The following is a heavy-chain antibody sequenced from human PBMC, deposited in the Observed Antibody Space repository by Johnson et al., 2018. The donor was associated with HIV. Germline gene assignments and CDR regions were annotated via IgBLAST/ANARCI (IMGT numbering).Heavy chain of an antibody. J-gene: IGHJ3*01. V-gene: IGHV3-53*01. Sequence: VQLVESGGGLVQPGGSLGLACVGSGFNVSNNYMSWVRQPPGQGLEWVSTLYSSGNTYYADSVKGRFTISRDSSRNTFYLQIDPLKVEDTALYYCTRSKLQFLAPDAFDLWGQGTMVTVSS. CDR1: GFNVSNNY. CDR2: LYSSGNT. CDR3: TRSKLQFLAPDAFDL. D-gene: IGHD5-24*01.